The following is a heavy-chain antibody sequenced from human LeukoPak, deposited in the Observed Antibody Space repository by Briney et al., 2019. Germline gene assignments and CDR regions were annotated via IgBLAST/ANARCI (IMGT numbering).Heavy chain of an antibody. CDR3: ARAAGVPVAFDI. CDR2: IRYDGSNK. CDR1: GFTFSSYG. J-gene: IGHJ3*02. V-gene: IGHV3-30*02. D-gene: IGHD2-8*01. Sequence: GGSLRLSCAASGFTFSSYGMHWVRQAPGKGLEWVAFIRYDGSNKYYADSVKGRYTISRDNSKNTLYLQMNSLRAEDTAVYYCARAAGVPVAFDIWGQGTMVTVSS.